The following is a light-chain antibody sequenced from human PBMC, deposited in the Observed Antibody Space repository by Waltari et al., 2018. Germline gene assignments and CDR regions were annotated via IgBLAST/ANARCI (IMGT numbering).Light chain of an antibody. CDR2: AAS. CDR1: QDIRKW. J-gene: IGKJ5*01. Sequence: DIKMTQFPSSVSASVGDRVTITCRASQDIRKWLAWYQQKPGKAPKLLIFAASTLQSGVPSRFSGSGSGTEFSLTISDLQPEDFATYYCQQSNTIPPGFGQGTRLDIK. V-gene: IGKV1-12*01. CDR3: QQSNTIPPG.